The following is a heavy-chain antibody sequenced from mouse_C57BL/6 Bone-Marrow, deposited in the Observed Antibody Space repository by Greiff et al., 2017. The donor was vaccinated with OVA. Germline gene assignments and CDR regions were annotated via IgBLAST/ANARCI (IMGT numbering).Heavy chain of an antibody. CDR2: IWSDGST. J-gene: IGHJ4*01. V-gene: IGHV2-6-1*01. Sequence: VQLVESGPGLVAPSQSLSITCTVSGFSLTSYGVHWVRQPPGKGLEWLVVIWSDGSTTYNSALKSRLSISKDNSKSQVFLKMNSLQTDDTAMYYCARHEGVYYDYDEVYSMDYWGQGTSVTVSS. CDR3: ARHEGVYYDYDEVYSMDY. CDR1: GFSLTSYG. D-gene: IGHD2-4*01.